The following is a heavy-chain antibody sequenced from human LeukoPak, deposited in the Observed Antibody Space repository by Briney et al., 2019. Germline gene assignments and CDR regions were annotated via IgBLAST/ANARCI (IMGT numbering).Heavy chain of an antibody. J-gene: IGHJ5*02. CDR2: ISGSGGST. CDR1: GFTFSSYG. V-gene: IGHV3-23*01. CDR3: ARASPYYYDSSGFINWFDP. Sequence: GGTLRLSCAASGFTFSSYGMSWVRQAPGKGLEWVSAISGSGGSTSYADSVKGRFTISRDNAKNTLYLQMNSLRAEDTAVYYCARASPYYYDSSGFINWFDPWGQGTLVTVSS. D-gene: IGHD3-22*01.